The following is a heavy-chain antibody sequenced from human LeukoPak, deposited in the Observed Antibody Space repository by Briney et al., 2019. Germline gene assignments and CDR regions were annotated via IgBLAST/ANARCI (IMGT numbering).Heavy chain of an antibody. CDR1: GFTFSSYA. D-gene: IGHD4-17*01. V-gene: IGHV3-20*04. J-gene: IGHJ4*02. CDR3: AGFSVTTYHEF. Sequence: QPGGSLRLSCAASGFTFSSYAMSWVRQAPGKGLEWVAGISWNGGITDYADSVKGRFTISRDNAKNSLYLQMSSLRVEDTALYYCAGFSVTTYHEFWGQGTLVTVSS. CDR2: ISWNGGIT.